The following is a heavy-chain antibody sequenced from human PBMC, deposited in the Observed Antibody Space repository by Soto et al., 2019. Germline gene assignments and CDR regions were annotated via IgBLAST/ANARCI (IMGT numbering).Heavy chain of an antibody. D-gene: IGHD6-13*01. CDR1: GGSISSGAYS. V-gene: IGHV4-30-2*01. Sequence: QLQLQESGSGLVKPSQTLSLTCAVSGGSISSGAYSWSWIRQPPGKGLEWIGYIYHSGSTYYNPSLKSRITISVDRSQNQFSLKLNSVTAADTAVDFCARVIAATDTISVWFDPWGQGTLVTVSS. CDR2: IYHSGST. CDR3: ARVIAATDTISVWFDP. J-gene: IGHJ5*02.